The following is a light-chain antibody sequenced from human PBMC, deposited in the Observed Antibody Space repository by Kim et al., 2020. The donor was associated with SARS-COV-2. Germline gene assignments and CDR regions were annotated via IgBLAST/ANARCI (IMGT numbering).Light chain of an antibody. Sequence: ALGQKVRITFPGDSLRSYYASWYQQKPGQAPVLVIYGKNNRPSGIPDRFSGSSSGNTASLTITGAQAEDEADYYCNSRDSSGNHWVFGGGTQLTVL. CDR3: NSRDSSGNHWV. J-gene: IGLJ3*02. V-gene: IGLV3-19*01. CDR1: SLRSYY. CDR2: GKN.